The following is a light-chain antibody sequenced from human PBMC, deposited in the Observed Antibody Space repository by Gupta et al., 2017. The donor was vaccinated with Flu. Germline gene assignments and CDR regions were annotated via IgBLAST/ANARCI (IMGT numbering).Light chain of an antibody. CDR1: QEITTY. J-gene: IGKJ2*02. CDR3: QQYPGT. Sequence: TQSPPSLSESDGDRVTITCQASQEITTYENWYRHKPGKAPKLLIYDASRLGTGVPSRCSGRGYGTDFSFTINSLLAEDIGTYHCQQYPGTFGQGTKLEIK. V-gene: IGKV1-33*01. CDR2: DAS.